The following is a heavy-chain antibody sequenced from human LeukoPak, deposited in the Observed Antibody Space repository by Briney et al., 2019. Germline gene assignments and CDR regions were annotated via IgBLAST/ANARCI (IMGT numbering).Heavy chain of an antibody. CDR3: ARDGGAYYYDSSGYDY. D-gene: IGHD3-22*01. J-gene: IGHJ4*02. CDR2: INPNSGGT. CDR1: GYTFTGYY. V-gene: IGHV1-2*06. Sequence: ASVKVSCKASGYTFTGYYMHWVRQAPGQGLEWMGRINPNSGGTNYAQKFQGRVTMTRDTSISTAYMELSRLRSDDTAVYYCARDGGAYYYDSSGYDYWGQGTLVTVSS.